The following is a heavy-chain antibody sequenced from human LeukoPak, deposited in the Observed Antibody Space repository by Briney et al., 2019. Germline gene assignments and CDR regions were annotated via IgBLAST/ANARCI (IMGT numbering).Heavy chain of an antibody. Sequence: PAGGSLRLSCAASGFTFDDYAMHWVRQAPGKGLEWVSAISGSGGSTYYADSVKGRFTISRDNSKNTLYLQMNSLRAEDTAVYYCAQGGLLYGMDVWGQGTTVTVSS. CDR3: AQGGLLYGMDV. J-gene: IGHJ6*02. CDR1: GFTFDDYA. V-gene: IGHV3-23*01. D-gene: IGHD3-10*01. CDR2: ISGSGGST.